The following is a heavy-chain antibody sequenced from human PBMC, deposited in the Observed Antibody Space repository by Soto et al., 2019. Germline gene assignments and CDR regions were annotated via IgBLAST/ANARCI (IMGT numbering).Heavy chain of an antibody. J-gene: IGHJ4*02. CDR2: VKSKTDGGTT. CDR1: SVSNAW. V-gene: IGHV3-15*07. D-gene: IGHD3-22*01. CDR3: TRYYDDSSGYD. Sequence: SVSNAWMNWVRQAPGKGLEWVGRVKSKTDGGTTDYAAPVKGRFTISRDDSKNTLYLQMNSLKTEDTAVYYCTRYYDDSSGYDWCQGTLVTVSS.